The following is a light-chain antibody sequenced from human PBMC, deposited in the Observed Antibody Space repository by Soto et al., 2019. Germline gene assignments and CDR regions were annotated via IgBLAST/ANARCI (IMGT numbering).Light chain of an antibody. CDR1: QSITRH. V-gene: IGKV1-39*01. Sequence: DIQMTQSPSSLSASVGDRVIISCRASQSITRHLNWYQQKPGTAPTLLIYGASSLQGGVPSRFSGSGSGTDFTLTISGLQREDFATYYCQQSYSTPRTFGQGTKVDIK. CDR3: QQSYSTPRT. J-gene: IGKJ1*01. CDR2: GAS.